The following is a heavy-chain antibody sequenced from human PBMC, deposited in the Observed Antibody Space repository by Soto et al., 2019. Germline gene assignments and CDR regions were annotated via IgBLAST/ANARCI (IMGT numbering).Heavy chain of an antibody. CDR2: IWYDGSNK. CDR3: ARDGEQQLVPPYYYGMDV. J-gene: IGHJ6*02. Sequence: GGSLRLSCAASGLTFSSYGVHWVRQAPGKGLEWVAVIWYDGSNKYYADSVKGRFTISRDNSKNTLYLQMNSLRAEDTAEYYCARDGEQQLVPPYYYGMDVWGQGTTVTVSS. D-gene: IGHD6-13*01. V-gene: IGHV3-33*01. CDR1: GLTFSSYG.